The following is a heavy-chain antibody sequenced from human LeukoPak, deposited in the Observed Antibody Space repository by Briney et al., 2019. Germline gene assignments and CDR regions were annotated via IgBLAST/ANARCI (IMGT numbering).Heavy chain of an antibody. J-gene: IGHJ6*02. V-gene: IGHV3-21*01. CDR3: ARPLVGFGALRYGMGV. CDR2: ISNRSTYI. Sequence: GGSLRLSCAASGFTFSYYSMSWVRQAPGKGLEWVSSISNRSTYIYYADSLKGRFTISRDNAKNSLYLQMNSLRAEDTAVYYCARPLVGFGALRYGMGVWGQGTTVTVSS. CDR1: GFTFSYYS. D-gene: IGHD3-10*01.